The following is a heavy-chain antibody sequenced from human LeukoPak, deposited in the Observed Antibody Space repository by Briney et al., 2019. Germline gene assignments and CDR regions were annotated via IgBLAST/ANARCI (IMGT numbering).Heavy chain of an antibody. CDR1: GYTFTSYG. Sequence: ASVKVSCKASGYTFTSYGISWVRQAPGQGLEWMGWISAYYGNTNYAQKLQGRVTMTTDTSTSTAYMELRSLRSDNTAVYYCARGRRTTVTTRGWFDPWGQGTLVTVSS. CDR3: ARGRRTTVTTRGWFDP. D-gene: IGHD4-17*01. CDR2: ISAYYGNT. J-gene: IGHJ5*02. V-gene: IGHV1-18*01.